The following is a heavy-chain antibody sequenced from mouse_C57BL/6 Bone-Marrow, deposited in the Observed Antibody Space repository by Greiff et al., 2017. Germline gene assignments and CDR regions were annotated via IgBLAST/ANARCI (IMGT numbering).Heavy chain of an antibody. CDR2: ISNLAYSI. V-gene: IGHV5-15*01. Sequence: DVKLVESGGGLVQPGGSLKLSCAASGFTFSDYGMAWVRQAPRKGPEWVAFISNLAYSIYYADTVTGRFTISRGNAKNTLYLEMSSLRSEDTAMYYCARQDYGSSYDYAMDYWGQGTSVTVSS. CDR3: ARQDYGSSYDYAMDY. J-gene: IGHJ4*01. D-gene: IGHD1-1*01. CDR1: GFTFSDYG.